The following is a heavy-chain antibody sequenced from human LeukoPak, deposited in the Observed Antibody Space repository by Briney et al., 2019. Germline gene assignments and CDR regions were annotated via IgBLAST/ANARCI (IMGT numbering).Heavy chain of an antibody. CDR2: INHSGST. J-gene: IGHJ6*03. CDR3: ARAVIGSYYFYYYYYMDV. Sequence: PSETLSLTCAVYGGSFSGYYWSWIRQPPGKGLEWIGEINHSGSTNYNPSLKSRVTISVDTSKNQFSLKLSSVTAADTAVYYCARAVIGSYYFYYYYYMDVWGKGTTVTVSS. V-gene: IGHV4-34*01. D-gene: IGHD1-26*01. CDR1: GGSFSGYY.